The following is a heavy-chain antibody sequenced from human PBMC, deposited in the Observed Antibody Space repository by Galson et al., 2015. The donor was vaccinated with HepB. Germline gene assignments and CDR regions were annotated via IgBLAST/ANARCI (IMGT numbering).Heavy chain of an antibody. CDR2: IIPIFGTA. CDR3: ARASRGIAARRPIYYYYYMDV. J-gene: IGHJ6*03. V-gene: IGHV1-69*01. Sequence: SCKASGYTFTSYGISWVRQAPGQGLEWMGGIIPIFGTANYAQKFQGRVTITADESTSTAYMELSSLRSEDTAVYYCARASRGIAARRPIYYYYYMDVWGKGTTVTVSS. CDR1: GYTFTSYG. D-gene: IGHD6-6*01.